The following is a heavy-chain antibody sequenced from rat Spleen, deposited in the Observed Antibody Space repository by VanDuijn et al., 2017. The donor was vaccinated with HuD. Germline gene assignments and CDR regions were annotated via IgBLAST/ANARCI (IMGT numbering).Heavy chain of an antibody. V-gene: IGHV5-22*01. CDR2: ISYEGSGT. CDR3: ARRHYGYTDYFDY. CDR1: GFTLSDYY. J-gene: IGHJ2*01. Sequence: EVQLVESDGGLVQPGRSLKLSCAASGFTLSDYYMAWVRQAPKKGLELVASISYEGSGTYYRDSVKGRFTISRDNAKSTLYLQMDSLRSEDTATYYCARRHYGYTDYFDYWGQGVMVTVSS. D-gene: IGHD1-9*01.